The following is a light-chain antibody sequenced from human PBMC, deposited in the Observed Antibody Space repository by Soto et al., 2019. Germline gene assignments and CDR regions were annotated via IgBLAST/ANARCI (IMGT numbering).Light chain of an antibody. V-gene: IGKV3-15*01. CDR2: GAS. J-gene: IGKJ2*01. CDR3: QQYDTWPHT. CDR1: QNLSRN. Sequence: EMVMTQSPATLSVSPGERATLSCRASQNLSRNLAWYQQQPGQAPRLLIYGASTRATGIPARFSGSGSATVFPLTISSLQSEDFAVYCCQQYDTWPHTCGQGTKLEIK.